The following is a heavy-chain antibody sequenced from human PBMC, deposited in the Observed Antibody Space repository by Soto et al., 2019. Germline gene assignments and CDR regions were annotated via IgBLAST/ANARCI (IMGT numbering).Heavy chain of an antibody. J-gene: IGHJ4*02. Sequence: EVQLVESGGGLVQPGGSLKLSCAASGFTFSASAMHWVRQASGKGLEWVGRIRSKANSYATAYAASVKGRFTISRDDSKNTAYLQMNSLKTEDTAVYYCTRHRGYSGYDSRAQFDYWGQGTLVTVSS. CDR3: TRHRGYSGYDSRAQFDY. CDR2: IRSKANSYAT. V-gene: IGHV3-73*01. CDR1: GFTFSASA. D-gene: IGHD5-12*01.